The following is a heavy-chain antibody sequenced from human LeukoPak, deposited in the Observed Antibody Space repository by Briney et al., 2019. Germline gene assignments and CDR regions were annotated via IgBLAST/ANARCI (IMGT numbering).Heavy chain of an antibody. Sequence: SETLSLTCTVSGGSISSYYWSWIRPPPGKGLEWIGYIYYSGSTNYNPSLKSRVTISVDTSKNQFSLKLSSVTAADTAVYYCARADYPTHDFDYWGQGTLVTVSS. J-gene: IGHJ4*02. V-gene: IGHV4-59*01. CDR2: IYYSGST. D-gene: IGHD4-11*01. CDR1: GGSISSYY. CDR3: ARADYPTHDFDY.